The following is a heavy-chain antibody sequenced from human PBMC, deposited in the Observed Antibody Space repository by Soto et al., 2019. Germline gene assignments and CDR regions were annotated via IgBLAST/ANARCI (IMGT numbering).Heavy chain of an antibody. CDR2: IYHSGST. CDR1: GCSISSGGYS. CDR3: ARVPSP. Sequence: SETLSLACAVSGCSISSGGYSWSWIRQPPGKGLEWIGYIYHSGSTYYNPSLKSRVTISVDRSKNQFSLKLSSVTAADTAVYYCARVPSPWGQGTLVTVSS. J-gene: IGHJ5*02. V-gene: IGHV4-30-2*01.